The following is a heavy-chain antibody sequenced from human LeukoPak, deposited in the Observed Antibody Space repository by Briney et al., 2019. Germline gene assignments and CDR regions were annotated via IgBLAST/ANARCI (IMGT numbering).Heavy chain of an antibody. CDR2: ISYSGST. V-gene: IGHV4-39*07. CDR3: ARGDTVVDFYFDY. Sequence: SETLSLTCTVSGGSISSSDYYWGWIRQPPGKGLEWIGSISYSGSTYYNPSLRGRVTISVDTSKNQFSLKLSSVTAADTAVYYCARGDTVVDFYFDYWGQGTLVTVSS. D-gene: IGHD4-23*01. CDR1: GGSISSSDYY. J-gene: IGHJ4*02.